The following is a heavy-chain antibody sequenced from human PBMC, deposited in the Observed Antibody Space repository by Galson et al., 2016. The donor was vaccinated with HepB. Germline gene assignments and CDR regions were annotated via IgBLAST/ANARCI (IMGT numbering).Heavy chain of an antibody. V-gene: IGHV5-10-1*01. CDR1: GYSFTSYW. CDR3: ARHDSSTWYSAFDI. Sequence: QSGAEVKKPGESLRISCKGSGYSFTSYWISWVRQMPGKGLEWMGRIDPSDSNINYSPSFQGHVTISTDKSISTAYLQWSSLKASDTAMYYCARHDSSTWYSAFDIWGQGTIVTVSS. CDR2: IDPSDSNI. J-gene: IGHJ3*02. D-gene: IGHD6-13*01.